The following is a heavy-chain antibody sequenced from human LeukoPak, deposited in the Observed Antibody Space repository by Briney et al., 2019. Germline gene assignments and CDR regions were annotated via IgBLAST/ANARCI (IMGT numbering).Heavy chain of an antibody. D-gene: IGHD3-9*01. CDR2: ISGSGGST. CDR1: GFTFSSYA. J-gene: IGHJ6*04. Sequence: GGSLRLSCAASGFTFSSYAMSWVRQAPGKGLEWVSAISGSGGSTYYADSVKGRFTISRDNSKNTLYLQMNSLRAEDTAVYYCAKAGPTGSPYYYGMDVWGKGTAVTVSS. CDR3: AKAGPTGSPYYYGMDV. V-gene: IGHV3-23*01.